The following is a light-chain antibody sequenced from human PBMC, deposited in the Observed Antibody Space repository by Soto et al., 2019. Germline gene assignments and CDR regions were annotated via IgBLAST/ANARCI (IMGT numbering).Light chain of an antibody. CDR2: RSN. CDR1: TSNIGNNY. CDR3: SAWDDSLREV. V-gene: IGLV1-47*01. Sequence: QSVLTQPPSASGTPGQRVTISCSGSTSNIGNNYVYWYQQLPGTAPKLLIYRSNQRPSGVPDRFSASKSGTSASLAISGLRSDDEADYYRSAWDDSLREVFGTGTQLTVL. J-gene: IGLJ1*01.